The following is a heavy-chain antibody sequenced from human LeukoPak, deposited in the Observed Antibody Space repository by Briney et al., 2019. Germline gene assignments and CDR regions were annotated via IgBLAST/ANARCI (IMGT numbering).Heavy chain of an antibody. J-gene: IGHJ4*02. CDR2: MNPNSGNT. V-gene: IGHV1-8*01. D-gene: IGHD3-10*01. CDR3: ASSGGYYYGSGSYAMAY. CDR1: GYTFTSYD. Sequence: ASVKVSCKASGYTFTSYDINWVRQATGQGLEWMGWMNPNSGNTGYAQKFQGRVTMTRNTSISTAYMELSGLRSEDTAVYYCASSGGYYYGSGSYAMAYWGQGTLVTVSS.